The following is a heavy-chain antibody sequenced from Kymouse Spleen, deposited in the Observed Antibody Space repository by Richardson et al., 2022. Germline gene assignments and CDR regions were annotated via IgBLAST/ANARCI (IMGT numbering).Heavy chain of an antibody. V-gene: IGHV4-34*01. CDR1: GGSFSGYY. D-gene: IGHD3-3*01. CDR2: INHSGST. J-gene: IGHJ4*02. Sequence: QVQLQQWGAGLLKPSETLSLTCAVYGGSFSGYYWSWIRQPPGKGLEWIGEINHSGSTNYNPSLKSRVTISVDTSKNQFSLKLSSVTAADTAVYYCARGPIFGVVIDYWGQGTLVTVSS. CDR3: ARGPIFGVVIDY.